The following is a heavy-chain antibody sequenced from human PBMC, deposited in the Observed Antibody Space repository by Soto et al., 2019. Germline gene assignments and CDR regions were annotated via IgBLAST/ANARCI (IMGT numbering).Heavy chain of an antibody. D-gene: IGHD6-19*01. CDR3: IQSVAGTKIDY. J-gene: IGHJ4*02. Sequence: EVQLVESGGGLVQPGGSLKLSCAASGFTFSGSAMHRVRQASGKGLEWVGRIRSKANSYATAYAASVKGRFTISRDDSKNTAYLQMNSLKTEDTAVYYCIQSVAGTKIDYWGQGTLVTVSS. V-gene: IGHV3-73*02. CDR2: IRSKANSYAT. CDR1: GFTFSGSA.